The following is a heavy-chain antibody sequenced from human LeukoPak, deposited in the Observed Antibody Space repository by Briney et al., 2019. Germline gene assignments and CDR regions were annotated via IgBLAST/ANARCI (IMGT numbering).Heavy chain of an antibody. V-gene: IGHV4-4*07. CDR3: ARESLLGSNWPPIFDY. CDR2: VYNSGST. CDR1: GGSLISYY. Sequence: ASETLSLTCTVSGGSLISYYWSWIRQPAGKGLEWIGRVYNSGSTNYNPSLKSRVTMSVDTSKNQFSLKLTSVTAADTAVYYCARESLLGSNWPPIFDYWGQGTLVAVSS. J-gene: IGHJ4*02. D-gene: IGHD6-13*01.